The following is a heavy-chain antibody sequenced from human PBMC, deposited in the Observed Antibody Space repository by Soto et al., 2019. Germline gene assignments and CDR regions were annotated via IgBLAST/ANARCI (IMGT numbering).Heavy chain of an antibody. CDR3: ARSATSGDQHFIDS. J-gene: IGHJ4*02. CDR1: GWIFSFQY. V-gene: IGHV1-45*02. Sequence: QMQLLQSGAEVKKTGSSVKISCKPSGWIFSFQYLHWVRQAPGQGLEWLGWITPYNGNVKYAQHFQDRISLTRDNSVTPLFLELRNLRSEDTGLYYCARSATSGDQHFIDSWGQGTLVTVSS. D-gene: IGHD7-27*01. CDR2: ITPYNGNV.